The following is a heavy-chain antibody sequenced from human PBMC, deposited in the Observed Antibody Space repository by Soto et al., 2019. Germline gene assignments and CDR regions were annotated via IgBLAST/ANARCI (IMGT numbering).Heavy chain of an antibody. CDR3: ARDYSHLPDDNWFDP. CDR2: IIPIFGTA. V-gene: IGHV1-69*13. CDR1: GGTFSSYA. J-gene: IGHJ5*02. Sequence: GASVKVSCKASGGTFSSYAISWVRQAPGQGLEWMGGIIPIFGTANYAQKFQGRVTITADESTSTAYMELSSLRSEDTAVYYCARDYSHLPDDNWFDPWGQGTLVTVSS. D-gene: IGHD1-26*01.